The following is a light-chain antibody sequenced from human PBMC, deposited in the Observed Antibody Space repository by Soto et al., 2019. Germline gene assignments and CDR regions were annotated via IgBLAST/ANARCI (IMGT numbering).Light chain of an antibody. V-gene: IGLV2-23*01. CDR1: SSDVGSYNL. J-gene: IGLJ3*02. CDR3: CSYAGNSTWV. Sequence: QSVLTQPASVSGSPGQSITISCTGTSSDVGSYNLVSWYQQHPGKAPKLLIFEGSKRPSGVSNRFSGSKSGSTASLTISGLQAEDEADYYCCSYAGNSTWVFGGGTKLTVL. CDR2: EGS.